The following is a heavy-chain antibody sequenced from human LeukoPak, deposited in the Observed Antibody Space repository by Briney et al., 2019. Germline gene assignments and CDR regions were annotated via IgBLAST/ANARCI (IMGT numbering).Heavy chain of an antibody. J-gene: IGHJ6*02. V-gene: IGHV3-11*05. CDR2: LTDSSGFT. CDR1: GFTFSDYH. CDR3: ARDLAADKRAMDV. Sequence: PGGSLRLSCVATGFTFSDYHMIWLRQAPGKGLEWLSYLTDSSGFTNYADSVKGRFTISRDNAKNSRYLQMNSLRADDTAVYYCARDLAADKRAMDVWGQGTTVTVSS. D-gene: IGHD6-13*01.